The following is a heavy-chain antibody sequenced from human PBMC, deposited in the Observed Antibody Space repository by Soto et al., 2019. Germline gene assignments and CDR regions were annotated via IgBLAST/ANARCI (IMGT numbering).Heavy chain of an antibody. CDR3: ARDLFEAARRGEYAFDI. V-gene: IGHV3-7*03. D-gene: IGHD3-16*01. J-gene: IGHJ3*02. CDR1: SFTFSSYW. Sequence: RRLSCAASSFTFSSYWMSWVRQAPGKGLEWVANIKQDGSEKYYVYSVKGRFTISRDNAKNSLYLQMNSLRAEDTAVYYCARDLFEAARRGEYAFDIWGEGPLLTVS. CDR2: IKQDGSEK.